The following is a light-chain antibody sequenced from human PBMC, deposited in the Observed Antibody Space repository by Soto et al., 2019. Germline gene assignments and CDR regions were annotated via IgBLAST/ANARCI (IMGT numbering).Light chain of an antibody. CDR2: EVS. CDR1: SSDVGGYNY. V-gene: IGLV2-14*01. Sequence: QSALTQPASVSGSPGQSITSACTGTSSDVGGYNYVSWYQQHPGKAPKLMIYEVSNRPSGVSNRFSGSKSGNTASLTISGLQAEDEADYYCSSYTSSSTPWYVLGTGTKLTVL. J-gene: IGLJ1*01. CDR3: SSYTSSSTPWYV.